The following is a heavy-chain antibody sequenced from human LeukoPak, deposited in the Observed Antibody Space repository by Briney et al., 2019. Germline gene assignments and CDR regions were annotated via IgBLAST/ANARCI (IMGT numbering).Heavy chain of an antibody. D-gene: IGHD6-13*01. J-gene: IGHJ4*02. Sequence: ASVKVSCKASGYTFTSYYMHWVRQAPGQGLEWMGWHSAYNGNTNYAQKLQGRVTMTTDTSTSTAYMELRSLRSDDTAVYYCARVKRSSWYGRYDHWGQGTLVTVSS. V-gene: IGHV1-18*04. CDR1: GYTFTSYY. CDR3: ARVKRSSWYGRYDH. CDR2: HSAYNGNT.